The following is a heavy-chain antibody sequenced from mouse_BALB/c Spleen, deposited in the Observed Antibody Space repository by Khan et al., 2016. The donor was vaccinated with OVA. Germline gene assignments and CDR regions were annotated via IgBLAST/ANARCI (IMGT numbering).Heavy chain of an antibody. Sequence: EVQLQESGPDLVKPSQSLSLTCTVTGYSITSDYSWHWIRQFPGNKLEWMGYIHYSGSTNYNPSLKSRISITRDTSKNQFFLQLNSVTTEDTATYYCSRCDGYYDAMDYWGQGTSVTVSS. CDR3: SRCDGYYDAMDY. CDR1: GYSITSDYS. J-gene: IGHJ4*01. V-gene: IGHV3-1*02. CDR2: IHYSGST. D-gene: IGHD2-3*01.